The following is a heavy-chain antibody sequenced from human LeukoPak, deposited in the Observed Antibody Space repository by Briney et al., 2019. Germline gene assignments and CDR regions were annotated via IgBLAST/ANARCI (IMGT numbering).Heavy chain of an antibody. D-gene: IGHD3-10*01. V-gene: IGHV3-30*04. CDR2: ISNDGNNK. Sequence: PGGSLRLSCAASGFSFNSYPMHWVRQAPDKGLEWVAVISNDGNNKYYADSVKGRFTISRDNSSNTLSLQMNGLRVEDTAVYYCARPDDSESFYRANHYWGRGTLVTVS. CDR3: ARPDDSESFYRANHY. CDR1: GFSFNSYP. J-gene: IGHJ4*02.